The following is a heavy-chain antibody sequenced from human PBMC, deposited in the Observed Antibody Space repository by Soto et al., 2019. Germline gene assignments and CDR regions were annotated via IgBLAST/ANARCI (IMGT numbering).Heavy chain of an antibody. D-gene: IGHD2-15*01. CDR2: ISSSGSTI. V-gene: IGHV3-11*01. Sequence: PGGSLRLSCAASGFTLSDFYMSWIRQAPGKGLEWVSYISSSGSTIYYADSVKGRFTISRDNAKNSLYLQMNSLRAEDTAVYYCASRYCSGGSCYSAALGYWGQGTLVTVS. CDR1: GFTLSDFY. CDR3: ASRYCSGGSCYSAALGY. J-gene: IGHJ4*02.